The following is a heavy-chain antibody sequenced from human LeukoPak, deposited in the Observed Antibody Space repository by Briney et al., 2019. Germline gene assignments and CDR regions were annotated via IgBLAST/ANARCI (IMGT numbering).Heavy chain of an antibody. V-gene: IGHV3-23*01. CDR3: AKRGSAERAFDI. J-gene: IGHJ3*02. D-gene: IGHD3-10*01. CDR2: VSGSGGST. Sequence: GGSLRLSCAASGFTFSSYAMSWVRQAPGKGLEWVSAVSGSGGSTYYADSVKGRFTISRDNSKNTLYLQMSSLRADDTAVYYCAKRGSAERAFDIWGLGTMVTVSS. CDR1: GFTFSSYA.